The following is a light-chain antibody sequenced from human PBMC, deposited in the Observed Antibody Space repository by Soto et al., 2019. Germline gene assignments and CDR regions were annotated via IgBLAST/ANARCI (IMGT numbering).Light chain of an antibody. J-gene: IGKJ2*01. V-gene: IGKV3-20*01. Sequence: EIVLTQSPGTLSLSPGERATLSCRASQTINSGLAWYQHKRGQAPRLLIYGVSVRAIGIPDRFGGSGSGTDFTLTISRLEPEGFAVYFCQQYGGSPYTFGQGTKVEIK. CDR1: QTINSG. CDR2: GVS. CDR3: QQYGGSPYT.